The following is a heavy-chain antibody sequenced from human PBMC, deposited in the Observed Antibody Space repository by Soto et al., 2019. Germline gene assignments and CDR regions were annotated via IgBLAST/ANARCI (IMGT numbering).Heavy chain of an antibody. CDR2: INPNSGGT. CDR1: GYTFTGYY. CDR3: ARSATKYNWNPFDY. D-gene: IGHD1-20*01. V-gene: IGHV1-2*04. Sequence: ASVKVSCKASGYTFTGYYMHWVRQAPGQGLEWMGWINPNSGGTNYAQKFQGWVTMTRDTSISTAYMELSRLRSDDTAVYYCARSATKYNWNPFDYWGQGTLVTVSS. J-gene: IGHJ4*02.